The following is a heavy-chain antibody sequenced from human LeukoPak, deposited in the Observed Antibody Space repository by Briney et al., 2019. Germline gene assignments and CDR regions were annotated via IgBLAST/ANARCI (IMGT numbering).Heavy chain of an antibody. CDR1: GGTFSSYA. J-gene: IGHJ4*02. V-gene: IGHV1-69*13. D-gene: IGHD4-17*01. CDR3: ARGTRMTTVTPGY. CDR2: IIPIFGTA. Sequence: GASVRVSCKASGGTFSSYAISWVRQAPGQGLEWMGGIIPIFGTANYAQKFQGRVTITADESTSTAYMELSSLRSEDTAVYYCARGTRMTTVTPGYWGQGTLVTVSS.